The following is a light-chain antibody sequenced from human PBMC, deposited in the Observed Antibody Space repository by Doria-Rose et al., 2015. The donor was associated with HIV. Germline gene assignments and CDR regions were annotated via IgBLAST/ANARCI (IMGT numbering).Light chain of an antibody. CDR2: KAS. Sequence: WYQQRPGKAPKLLIFKASTLESGVPSRFSVSGSGTEFTLTTTDLQPDDFATYSCQQYNSYPCSLGQGTKLEIK. V-gene: IGKV1-5*03. CDR3: QQYNSYPCS. J-gene: IGKJ2*04.